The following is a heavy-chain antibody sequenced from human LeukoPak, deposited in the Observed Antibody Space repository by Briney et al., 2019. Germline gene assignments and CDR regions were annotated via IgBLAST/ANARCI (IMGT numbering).Heavy chain of an antibody. CDR2: IGGDGHSA. J-gene: IGHJ4*02. D-gene: IGHD3-10*01. V-gene: IGHV3-23*01. CDR3: ASQEDYYGSADY. CDR1: GFTFNSFA. Sequence: GGSLRLSCVASGFTFNSFAMRWVRQAPGKGLEWVSGIGGDGHSAYYADSVKGRFTISRDNAKNSLYLQMNSLRAEDTAVYYCASQEDYYGSADYWGQGTLVTVSS.